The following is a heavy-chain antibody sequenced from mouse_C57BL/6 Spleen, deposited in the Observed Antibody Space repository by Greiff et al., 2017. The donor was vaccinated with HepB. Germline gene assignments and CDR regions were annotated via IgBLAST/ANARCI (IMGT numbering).Heavy chain of an antibody. D-gene: IGHD1-1*01. Sequence: QVQLKESGPELVKPGASVKISCKASGYAFSSSWMNWVKQRPGKGLEWIGRIYPGDGDTNYTGKFKGKATLTADKSSSTAYMQLSSLTSEDSAVYVCASRPTTVVENWYFDVWGTGTTVTVSS. CDR2: IYPGDGDT. V-gene: IGHV1-82*01. CDR3: ASRPTTVVENWYFDV. CDR1: GYAFSSSW. J-gene: IGHJ1*03.